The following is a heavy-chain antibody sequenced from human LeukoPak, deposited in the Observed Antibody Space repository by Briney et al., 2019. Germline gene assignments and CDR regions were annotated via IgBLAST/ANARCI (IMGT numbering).Heavy chain of an antibody. CDR1: GFTFNDYY. J-gene: IGHJ4*02. Sequence: GGSLRLSCAASGFTFNDYYMSWIRQAPGKGLEWVSYISSSGSTIYYADSVKGRFTISRDNAKNSLYLQMNSLRAEDTAVYYCARDRRDGYNRFDYWGQGTLVTVSS. CDR3: ARDRRDGYNRFDY. D-gene: IGHD5-24*01. V-gene: IGHV3-11*04. CDR2: ISSSGSTI.